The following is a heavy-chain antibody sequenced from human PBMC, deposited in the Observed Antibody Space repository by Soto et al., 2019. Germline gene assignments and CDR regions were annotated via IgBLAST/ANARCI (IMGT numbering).Heavy chain of an antibody. V-gene: IGHV3-21*01. CDR3: ARDYCDSSGYSGGMDV. CDR1: GFTFSSYS. Sequence: PGGSLRLSCAASGFTFSSYSMNWVRQAPGKGLEWVSSISSSSSYIYYADSVKGRFTISRDNAKNSLYLQMNSLRAEDTAVYYCARDYCDSSGYSGGMDVWGQGTTVTVSS. J-gene: IGHJ6*02. D-gene: IGHD3-22*01. CDR2: ISSSSSYI.